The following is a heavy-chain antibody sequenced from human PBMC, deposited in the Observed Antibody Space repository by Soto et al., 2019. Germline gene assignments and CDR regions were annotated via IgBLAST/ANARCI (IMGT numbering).Heavy chain of an antibody. CDR2: LSGTDGRT. CDR1: GFTFSSYA. CDR3: AKGWSSSWCEVVDY. Sequence: EVQLLESGGTLVQPGGSLRLSCAASGFTFSSYAMNWVRQAPGKGLEWVSTLSGTDGRTYYADSVQGRFTISRDNSKNTLYLQMNSLRAEDTAVYYCAKGWSSSWCEVVDYWGQGTLVTVSS. V-gene: IGHV3-23*01. D-gene: IGHD6-13*01. J-gene: IGHJ4*02.